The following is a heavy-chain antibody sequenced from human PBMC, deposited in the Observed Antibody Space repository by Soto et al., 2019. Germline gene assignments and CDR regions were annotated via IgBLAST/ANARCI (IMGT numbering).Heavy chain of an antibody. D-gene: IGHD6-19*01. CDR2: ISSNVVTT. CDR1: GFTFSNYA. J-gene: IGHJ4*02. V-gene: IGHV3-23*01. CDR3: ATVRAVAGRRDFDY. Sequence: GGSLRLSCAASGFTFSNYAMSWFRQAPGKGLEWVSGISSNVVTTYYADSVKGRFTISRDNSKSTLYLQLNNLRAEDTAVYYCATVRAVAGRRDFDYWGQGTLVTVST.